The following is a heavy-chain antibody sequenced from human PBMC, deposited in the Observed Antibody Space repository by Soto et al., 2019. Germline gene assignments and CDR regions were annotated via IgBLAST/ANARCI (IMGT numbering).Heavy chain of an antibody. D-gene: IGHD3-22*01. CDR3: ARGYSYYYDSSGYYYFDY. CDR1: GGTFSSYA. Sequence: SVKVSCKASGGTFSSYAISWVRQAPGQGLEWMGGIIPIFGTANYAQKFQGRVTITADESTSTAYMELSSLRSEDTAVYYCARGYSYYYDSSGYYYFDYWGQGTLVTVSS. J-gene: IGHJ4*02. CDR2: IIPIFGTA. V-gene: IGHV1-69*13.